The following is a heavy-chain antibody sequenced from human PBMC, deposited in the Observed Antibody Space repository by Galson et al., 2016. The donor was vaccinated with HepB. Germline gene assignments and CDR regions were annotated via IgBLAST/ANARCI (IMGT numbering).Heavy chain of an antibody. CDR3: ATSPNYHWYFDL. CDR2: ISATGATF. J-gene: IGHJ2*01. CDR1: GLRFSDYF. V-gene: IGHV3-11*01. Sequence: SLRLSCAASGLRFSDYFMTWIRQAPGRGPEWVSYISATGATFYYTDSVKGRFTISRDNAKNSLYLEMSSLAPEDTAIYYCATSPNYHWYFDLWGRGTLVTVSS. D-gene: IGHD1-7*01.